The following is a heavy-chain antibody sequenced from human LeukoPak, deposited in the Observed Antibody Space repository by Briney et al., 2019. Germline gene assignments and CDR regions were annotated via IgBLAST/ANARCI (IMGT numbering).Heavy chain of an antibody. Sequence: PSETLSLTCTVSGGSISNYYWSWVRQPPGEGLEWIGYTYYSGSTNYNPSLKSRVTISVDTSKNQFSLKLSSVTAADTAVYYCARDRGYCSGGSCYRWFDPWGQGTLVTVSS. V-gene: IGHV4-59*01. CDR2: TYYSGST. D-gene: IGHD2-15*01. CDR1: GGSISNYY. CDR3: ARDRGYCSGGSCYRWFDP. J-gene: IGHJ5*02.